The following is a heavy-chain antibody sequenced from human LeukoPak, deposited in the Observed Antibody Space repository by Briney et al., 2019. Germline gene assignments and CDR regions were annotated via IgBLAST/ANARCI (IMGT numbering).Heavy chain of an antibody. CDR1: GGSVSSYF. CDR2: IHTSGST. Sequence: SETLSLTCTVSGGSVSSYFCSWIRQPAGRGLELIGRIHTSGSTNYNPSLESRVTMSVDTSKNQFSLKLSSVTAADTAVYFCARDPEGHGKYFDYWGRGILVTVSS. J-gene: IGHJ4*02. D-gene: IGHD1-14*01. V-gene: IGHV4-4*07. CDR3: ARDPEGHGKYFDY.